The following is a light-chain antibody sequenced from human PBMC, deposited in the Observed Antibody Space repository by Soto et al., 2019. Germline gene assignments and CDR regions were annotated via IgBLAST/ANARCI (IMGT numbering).Light chain of an antibody. CDR3: QQYDRFPYS. V-gene: IGKV1-5*03. Sequence: DIQMTQSPPTLSASVGDTVSITCRASPSISSWLAWYQQKPGKAPKILIYEASNLKSDVPSRFSGSGSGTDFTLTINGLQPDDFATYYCQQYDRFPYSFGPGTRLEIK. J-gene: IGKJ2*01. CDR1: PSISSW. CDR2: EAS.